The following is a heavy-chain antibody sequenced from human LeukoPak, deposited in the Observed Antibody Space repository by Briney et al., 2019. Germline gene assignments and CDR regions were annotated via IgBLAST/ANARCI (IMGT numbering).Heavy chain of an antibody. CDR3: ARDGAVTNGRYFDY. D-gene: IGHD4-17*01. V-gene: IGHV3-21*01. Sequence: GGSLRLSCVDSGFTFSTYSMNWVRQAPGKGLEWVSSISSSSSYIYYGDSVKGRFTIPRDNAKNSLYLQMNSLRAEDTAVYYCARDGAVTNGRYFDYWGQGTLVTVSS. CDR1: GFTFSTYS. J-gene: IGHJ4*02. CDR2: ISSSSSYI.